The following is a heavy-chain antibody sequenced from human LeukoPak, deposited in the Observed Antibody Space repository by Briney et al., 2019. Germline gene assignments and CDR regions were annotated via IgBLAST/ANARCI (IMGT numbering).Heavy chain of an antibody. V-gene: IGHV3-7*01. CDR3: ARDAFSRISVFGVVSDAFDI. CDR2: IKQDGGEK. Sequence: PGGSLRLSCAASGLTFSSYWMSWVRQAPGKGPEWVANIKQDGGEKYYVGSVKGRFTISRHNAKNSLYLQMNSLRAEDTAVYYCARDAFSRISVFGVVSDAFDIWGQGTMVTVSS. D-gene: IGHD3-3*01. CDR1: GLTFSSYW. J-gene: IGHJ3*02.